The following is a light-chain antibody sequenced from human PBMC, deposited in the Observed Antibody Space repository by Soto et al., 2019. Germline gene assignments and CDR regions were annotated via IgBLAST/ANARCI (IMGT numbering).Light chain of an antibody. CDR1: QSVSSSF. J-gene: IGKJ4*01. Sequence: IVLTQSPGTLSLSPGERATLSCRASQSVSSSFLAWYQQKPGQAPRLLIYAASSRATGIPDRFSGSGSGTAFTLTISRLEPEDFAVYYCQQYGSSPGALTFGGGTKVDIK. CDR3: QQYGSSPGALT. CDR2: AAS. V-gene: IGKV3-20*01.